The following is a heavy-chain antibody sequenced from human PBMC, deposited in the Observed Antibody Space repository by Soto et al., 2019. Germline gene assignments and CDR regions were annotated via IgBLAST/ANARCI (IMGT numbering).Heavy chain of an antibody. D-gene: IGHD5-12*01. J-gene: IGHJ4*02. V-gene: IGHV3-21*01. CDR3: ARGGVGSFDY. Sequence: PGGSLRLSCAASGFTFSSYSMNWVRQAPGKGLEWVSSISSSSSYIYYADSVKGRFTISRDNAKNTLFLQMNSLGAEDTAVYYCARGGVGSFDYWGQGSQVTVSS. CDR1: GFTFSSYS. CDR2: ISSSSSYI.